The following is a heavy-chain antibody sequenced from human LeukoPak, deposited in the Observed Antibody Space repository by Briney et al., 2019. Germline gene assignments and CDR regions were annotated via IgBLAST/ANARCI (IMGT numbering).Heavy chain of an antibody. CDR2: ISGSGGST. D-gene: IGHD3-10*01. Sequence: GGSLRLSCVASGFTFSNYAMSWVRQAPGKGLEWVSAISGSGGSTYYADSVKGRFTISRDNSKNTLYLQMNSLRAEDTAVYYCAKDHRVLLWFGELFTYFDYWGQGTLVTVSS. CDR1: GFTFSNYA. J-gene: IGHJ4*02. V-gene: IGHV3-23*01. CDR3: AKDHRVLLWFGELFTYFDY.